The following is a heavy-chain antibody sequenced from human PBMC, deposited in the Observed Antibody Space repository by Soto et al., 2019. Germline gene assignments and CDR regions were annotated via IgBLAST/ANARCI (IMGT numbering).Heavy chain of an antibody. V-gene: IGHV4-31*03. Sequence: PWETLSLTCTVSGGSISSGGYYWSWIRQHPGKGLEWIGYIYYSGSTYYNPSLKSRVTISVETSKNKFSLKLSSVTAADTAVYYCARDMPKYYGIDVWGQGTTVTVSS. D-gene: IGHD2-2*01. CDR2: IYYSGST. CDR1: GGSISSGGYY. J-gene: IGHJ6*02. CDR3: ARDMPKYYGIDV.